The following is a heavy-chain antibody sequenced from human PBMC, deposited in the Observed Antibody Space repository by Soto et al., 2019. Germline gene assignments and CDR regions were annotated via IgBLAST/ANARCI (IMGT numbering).Heavy chain of an antibody. CDR2: SIPIFDTA. J-gene: IGHJ6*02. CDR3: ARGRGYSGDDHYYYFDMDV. Sequence: QVQLVQSGAEVKKPGSSVKVSCKASGGTFNNYPITWVRQAPGEGLEWMGGSIPIFDTANYAQKFQGRVTISVDESTSTAYMELSSLRSEATAVYYCARGRGYSGDDHYYYFDMDVWGQGTTVTVSS. CDR1: GGTFNNYP. V-gene: IGHV1-69*01. D-gene: IGHD5-12*01.